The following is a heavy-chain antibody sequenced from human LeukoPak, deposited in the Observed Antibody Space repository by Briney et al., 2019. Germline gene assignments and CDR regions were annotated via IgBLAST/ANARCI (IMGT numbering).Heavy chain of an antibody. Sequence: SVKVSCKASGGTFSSYAISWVRQAPGQGLEWMGRIIPILGIANYAQKFQGRVTITADKSTSTAYMELSSLRSEGTAVYYCARDRYSSSWTIDYWGQGTLVTVSS. CDR1: GGTFSSYA. CDR3: ARDRYSSSWTIDY. J-gene: IGHJ4*02. V-gene: IGHV1-69*04. CDR2: IIPILGIA. D-gene: IGHD6-13*01.